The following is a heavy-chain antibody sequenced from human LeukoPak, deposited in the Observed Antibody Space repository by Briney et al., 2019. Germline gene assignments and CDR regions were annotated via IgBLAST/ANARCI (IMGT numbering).Heavy chain of an antibody. J-gene: IGHJ6*03. CDR3: AKIADSSGYYDYMDV. CDR1: GFTFSSYG. CDR2: IRYDGSNK. Sequence: GGSLSLSCAASGFTFSSYGMHWVRQAPGKGLEWVAFIRYDGSNKYYADSVKGRFTISRDNSKNTLYLQMNSLRAEDTAVYYCAKIADSSGYYDYMDVWGKGTTVTVSS. V-gene: IGHV3-30*02. D-gene: IGHD3-22*01.